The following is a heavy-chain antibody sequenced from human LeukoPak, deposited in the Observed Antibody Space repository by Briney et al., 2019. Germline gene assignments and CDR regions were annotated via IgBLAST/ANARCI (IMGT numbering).Heavy chain of an antibody. Sequence: GASAKVSCKVSGYTLTELSMHWVRQAPGKGLEWMGGFDPEDGETIYAQKFQGRVTMTEATSTDTAYMELSSLRSEDTAVYYRATERNFRGSPNFDYWGQGTLVTVSS. CDR2: FDPEDGET. D-gene: IGHD1-26*01. V-gene: IGHV1-24*01. J-gene: IGHJ4*02. CDR1: GYTLTELS. CDR3: ATERNFRGSPNFDY.